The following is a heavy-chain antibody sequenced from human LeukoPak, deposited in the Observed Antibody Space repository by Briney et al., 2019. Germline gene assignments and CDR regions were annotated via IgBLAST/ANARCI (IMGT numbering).Heavy chain of an antibody. CDR1: GYSFATYW. J-gene: IGHJ5*02. Sequence: GESLKISCRASGYSFATYWIGWVRQMPGKGLEWMGMIYPGDLFDSEIRYSPSFQGHVIISADKAISTVYLQWTSLKAADTAMYYCARIEGRLDPWGQGTLVTVSS. CDR2: IYPGDLFDSEI. D-gene: IGHD6-25*01. V-gene: IGHV5-51*01. CDR3: ARIEGRLDP.